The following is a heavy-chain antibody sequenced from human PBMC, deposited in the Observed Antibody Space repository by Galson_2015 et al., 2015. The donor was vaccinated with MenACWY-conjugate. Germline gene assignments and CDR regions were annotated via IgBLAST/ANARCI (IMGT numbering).Heavy chain of an antibody. CDR1: GYSFTSHG. Sequence: QSGAEVKKPGASVKVSCKASGYSFTSHGVGWVRQAPGQGLEWMGWISGYNGNTNYAQNFQDRVSMTTDTSTATAYMELRSLRSDDTAVYYCARVPGTFFFQFWGQGTLVTVS. CDR2: ISGYNGNT. D-gene: IGHD3-3*01. J-gene: IGHJ1*01. CDR3: ARVPGTFFFQF. V-gene: IGHV1-18*01.